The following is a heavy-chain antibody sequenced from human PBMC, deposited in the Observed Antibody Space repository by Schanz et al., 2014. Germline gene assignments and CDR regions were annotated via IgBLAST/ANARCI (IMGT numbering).Heavy chain of an antibody. V-gene: IGHV3-30*02. CDR1: GFTFSTCA. CDR2: IRYDGSNK. CDR3: AKKGGDYGSGSYQIIDD. D-gene: IGHD3-10*01. J-gene: IGHJ4*02. Sequence: QVQLVESGGGVVQPGRSLRLSCAASGFTFSTCAMHWVRQAPGKGLEWVAFIRYDGSNKYYADSVKGRFTISRDNSKNMLYLQMNSLRADDTAVYYCAKKGGDYGSGSYQIIDDWGQGTLVTVSS.